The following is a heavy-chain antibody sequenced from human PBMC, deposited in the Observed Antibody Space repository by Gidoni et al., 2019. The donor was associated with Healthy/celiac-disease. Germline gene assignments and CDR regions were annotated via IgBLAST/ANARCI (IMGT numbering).Heavy chain of an antibody. J-gene: IGHJ5*02. CDR2: IYYSGST. Sequence: QVQLQESGPGLVKPSETLSLTCTVSGGSISSYYWSWIRQPPGKGLEWIGYIYYSGSTNYNPSLKSRVTISVDTSKNQFSLKLSSVTAADTAVYYCARDLESSWFDPWGQGTLVTVSS. D-gene: IGHD1-1*01. V-gene: IGHV4-59*01. CDR3: ARDLESSWFDP. CDR1: GGSISSYY.